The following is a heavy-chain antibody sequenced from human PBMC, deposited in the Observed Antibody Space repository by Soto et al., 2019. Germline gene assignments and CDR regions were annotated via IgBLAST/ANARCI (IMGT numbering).Heavy chain of an antibody. J-gene: IGHJ6*02. CDR1: GGSISSHY. CDR3: ARDFSDGSGSHVYYHYGMDV. CDR2: ISYGGST. V-gene: IGHV4-59*11. D-gene: IGHD3-10*01. Sequence: QVQLQESGPGLVKPSETLSLTCSASGGSISSHYWSWIRQSPGKGLEWIGYISYGGSTNYNPSLKSRVTISVDASKNQFSLSLRSLTAADTAVYYCARDFSDGSGSHVYYHYGMDVWGQGTTVTVSS.